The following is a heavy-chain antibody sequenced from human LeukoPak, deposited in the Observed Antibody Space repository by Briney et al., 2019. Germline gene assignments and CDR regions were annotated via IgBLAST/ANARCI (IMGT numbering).Heavy chain of an antibody. V-gene: IGHV1-18*01. CDR2: ISAYNGNT. CDR3: ARDQGVVVVPAAIVH. D-gene: IGHD2-2*01. Sequence: ASVKVSCKASGGTFSSYAISWVRQAPGQGLEWMGWISAYNGNTNYAQKVQGRVTMTSDTSTSTAYMELRSLRSDDTAVYYCARDQGVVVVPAAIVHWGQGTLVTVSS. J-gene: IGHJ5*02. CDR1: GGTFSSYA.